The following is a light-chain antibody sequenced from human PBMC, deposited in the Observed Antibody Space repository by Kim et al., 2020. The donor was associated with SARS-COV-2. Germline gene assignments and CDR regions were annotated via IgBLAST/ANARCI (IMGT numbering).Light chain of an antibody. V-gene: IGLV2-11*01. CDR1: SSDVGGYNY. Sequence: QSVLTQPRSVSGSPGQSVTISCTGTSSDVGGYNYVSWYQQHPGKAPKLMIYDVSKRPSGVPDRFSGSKSGNTASLTISGLQGEDEADYYCCSYAGSYTEVSGGGTQLTVL. J-gene: IGLJ2*01. CDR3: CSYAGSYTEV. CDR2: DVS.